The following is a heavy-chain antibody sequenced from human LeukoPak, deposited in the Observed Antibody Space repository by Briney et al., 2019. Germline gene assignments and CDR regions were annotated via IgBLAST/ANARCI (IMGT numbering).Heavy chain of an antibody. CDR3: ARDRRSSSRDY. J-gene: IGHJ4*02. CDR2: INPNSGGT. Sequence: ASVKVSCKASGYSFIGYYMHWVRQAPGQGLEWMGWINPNSGGTNYAQKFQGRVTMTRDTSISTAYMELSRLRSGDTAVYYCARDRRSSSRDYWGQGTLVTVSS. CDR1: GYSFIGYY. D-gene: IGHD6-13*01. V-gene: IGHV1-2*02.